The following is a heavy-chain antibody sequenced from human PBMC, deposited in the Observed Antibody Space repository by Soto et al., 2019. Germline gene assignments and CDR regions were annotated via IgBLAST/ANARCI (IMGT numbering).Heavy chain of an antibody. CDR2: VKDGGHT. D-gene: IGHD5-12*01. CDR3: ARGQEGVVATH. J-gene: IGHJ4*02. V-gene: IGHV4-34*01. CDR1: GGSLSGYY. Sequence: QVQLQQWGAGLLKPSETLSLNCAVTGGSLSGYYWSWIRQPPGKGLEWIGEVKDGGHTNYSPSLRGRVTISSDTSNNQFSLGLSSVIAADTGVYYCARGQEGVVATHWDQGSLVTVSS.